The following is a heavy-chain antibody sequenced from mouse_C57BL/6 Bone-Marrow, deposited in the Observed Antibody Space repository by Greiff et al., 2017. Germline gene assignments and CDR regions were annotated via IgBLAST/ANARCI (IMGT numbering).Heavy chain of an antibody. CDR3: ARTGYGSSHYSVGY. J-gene: IGHJ4*01. CDR1: GYTFTNYW. CDR2: IYPGGGFT. Sequence: QVQLQQSGAELVRPGTSVKMSCKASGYTFTNYWIGWVKRRPGHGLEWIGDIYPGGGFTNYNEKFKGKDPLTANKSSSTAYMQFSSLTSEDSAIYCCARTGYGSSHYSVGYWDQGTSVPVSA. V-gene: IGHV1-63*01. D-gene: IGHD1-1*01.